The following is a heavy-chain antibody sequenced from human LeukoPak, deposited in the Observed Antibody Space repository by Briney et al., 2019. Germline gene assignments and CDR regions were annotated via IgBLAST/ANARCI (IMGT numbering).Heavy chain of an antibody. D-gene: IGHD4-17*01. CDR3: ARGGPLYGDYVNYYYGMDV. CDR2: MNPNSGNT. J-gene: IGHJ6*04. Sequence: ASVKVSCKASGYTFTSYDINWVRQATGQGLEWMGWMNPNSGNTGYAQKFQGRVTMTRNTSISTAYMELSSLRSEDTAVYYCARGGPLYGDYVNYYYGMDVWGKGPTVTVSS. V-gene: IGHV1-8*01. CDR1: GYTFTSYD.